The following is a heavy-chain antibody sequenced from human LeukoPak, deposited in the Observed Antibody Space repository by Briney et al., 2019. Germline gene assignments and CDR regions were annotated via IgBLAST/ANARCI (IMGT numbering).Heavy chain of an antibody. CDR2: IYYSGST. Sequence: PSETLSLTCTVSGGSISSYYWNWIRQPPGKGLEWIGYIYYSGSTKYNPSLKSRVTISVDTSKNQFSLKLSSVTAADTAVYYCARDGDDAFDIWGQGIMVTVSS. CDR3: ARDGDDAFDI. CDR1: GGSISSYY. D-gene: IGHD4-17*01. J-gene: IGHJ3*02. V-gene: IGHV4-59*01.